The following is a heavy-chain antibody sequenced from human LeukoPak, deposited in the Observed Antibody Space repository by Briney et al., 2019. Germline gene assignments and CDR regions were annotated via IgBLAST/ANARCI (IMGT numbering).Heavy chain of an antibody. J-gene: IGHJ1*01. CDR1: GYTFTSYG. Sequence: ASVKVSCKASGYTFTSYGINWVRQAPGQGLEWMGWISGYNGNTNYAQKLQGRVTMTTDTSTSTAYMELRSLRSDDTAVYYCARDSPYGDYVAEYFQHWGQGTLVTVSS. CDR3: ARDSPYGDYVAEYFQH. CDR2: ISGYNGNT. V-gene: IGHV1-18*01. D-gene: IGHD4-17*01.